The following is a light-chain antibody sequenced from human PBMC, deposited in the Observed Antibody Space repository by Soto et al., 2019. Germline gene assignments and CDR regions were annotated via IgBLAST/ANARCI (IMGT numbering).Light chain of an antibody. CDR1: SSDVGGFNY. V-gene: IGLV2-14*01. Sequence: QSALTQPASVSGSPGQSISISSTGTSSDVGGFNYVSWYQQHPGKAPKLMIYEVSNRPSGVSNPFSGSKSGNTASLTISGLQAEDEADYYCSSYTSSRTLYVFGTGTKLTVL. J-gene: IGLJ1*01. CDR3: SSYTSSRTLYV. CDR2: EVS.